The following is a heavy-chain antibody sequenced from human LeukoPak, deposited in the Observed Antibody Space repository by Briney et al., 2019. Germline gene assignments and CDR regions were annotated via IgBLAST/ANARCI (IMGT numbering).Heavy chain of an antibody. J-gene: IGHJ3*02. CDR2: IYYSGST. CDR3: ARDPPAGYDSSGYSSFAFDI. V-gene: IGHV4-39*07. CDR1: GGSISSSSYY. Sequence: SETLSLTCTVSGGSISSSSYYWGWIRQPPGKGLEWIGTIYYSGSTYYNPSLKSRVTISVDTSKNQFSLKLSSVTAADTAVYYCARDPPAGYDSSGYSSFAFDIWGQGTMVTVSS. D-gene: IGHD3-22*01.